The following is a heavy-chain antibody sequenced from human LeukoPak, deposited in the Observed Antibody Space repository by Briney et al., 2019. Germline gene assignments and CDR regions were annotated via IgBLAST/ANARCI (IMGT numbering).Heavy chain of an antibody. V-gene: IGHV3-21*01. CDR2: ITSGGDYI. D-gene: IGHD3-9*01. Sequence: GGSLRLSCAASGFTFNTFNMNWVRQAPGKGLECVSSITSGGDYIYYADSVKGRFTTSRDNAKNSLSLQLNSLRVEDTAVYYCARGHYDVLAASYKWTPDYWGQRTLVTVSS. CDR1: GFTFNTFN. CDR3: ARGHYDVLAASYKWTPDY. J-gene: IGHJ4*02.